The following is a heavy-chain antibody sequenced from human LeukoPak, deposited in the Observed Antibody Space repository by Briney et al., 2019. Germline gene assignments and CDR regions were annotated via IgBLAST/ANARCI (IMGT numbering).Heavy chain of an antibody. Sequence: SVKVSCKASGGTFSSYAISWVGQAPGQGLEWMGRIIPIFGTANYAQKFQGRVTITTDESTSTAYMELSSLRSEDTAVYYCARVGIAAAGSYNWFDPWGQGTLVTVSS. J-gene: IGHJ5*02. CDR2: IIPIFGTA. V-gene: IGHV1-69*05. D-gene: IGHD6-13*01. CDR1: GGTFSSYA. CDR3: ARVGIAAAGSYNWFDP.